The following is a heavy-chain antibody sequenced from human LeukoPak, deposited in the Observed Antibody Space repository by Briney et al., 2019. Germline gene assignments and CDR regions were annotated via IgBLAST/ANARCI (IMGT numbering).Heavy chain of an antibody. D-gene: IGHD3-10*01. CDR1: GFTFSSYW. CDR2: IKLDVSET. Sequence: GGSLRLSCADSGFTFSSYWMTWVRQAPGKGLEWVANIKLDVSETYYVDSVRGRFTISRDNTKNSLYLQMDSLRAEDTAVYYCARKGNAFDFWGQGTMVTVSS. V-gene: IGHV3-7*01. J-gene: IGHJ3*01. CDR3: ARKGNAFDF.